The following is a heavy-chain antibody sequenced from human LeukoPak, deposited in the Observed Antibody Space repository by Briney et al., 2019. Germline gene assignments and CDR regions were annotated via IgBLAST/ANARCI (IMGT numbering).Heavy chain of an antibody. D-gene: IGHD2-15*01. CDR1: GYTLTELS. Sequence: GASVKASCKVSGYTLTELSMHWVRQAPGKGLEWMGGFDPEDGETIYAQKFQGRVTMTEDTSTDTAYMELSSLRSEDTAVYYCATSAQYCSGGSCHKNYWGQGTLVTVSS. J-gene: IGHJ4*02. CDR3: ATSAQYCSGGSCHKNY. CDR2: FDPEDGET. V-gene: IGHV1-24*01.